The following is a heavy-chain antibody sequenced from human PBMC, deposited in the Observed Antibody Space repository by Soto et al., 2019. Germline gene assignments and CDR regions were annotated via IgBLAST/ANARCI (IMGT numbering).Heavy chain of an antibody. J-gene: IGHJ5*02. CDR2: IIPIFGTA. D-gene: IGHD1-1*01. Sequence: SVKVSCKASGGTFSSYAISWVRQAPGQGLEWMGGIIPIFGTANYAQKFQGRVTITADESTSTAYMELSSLRSEDTAVYYCASSYYSTTGSRWFDPWGQGTLVTVSS. CDR1: GGTFSSYA. V-gene: IGHV1-69*13. CDR3: ASSYYSTTGSRWFDP.